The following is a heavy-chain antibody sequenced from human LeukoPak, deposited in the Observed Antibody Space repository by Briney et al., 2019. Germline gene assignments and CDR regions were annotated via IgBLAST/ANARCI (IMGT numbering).Heavy chain of an antibody. J-gene: IGHJ3*02. CDR1: GYSFTSYW. Sequence: AGGALQISCKGAGYSFTSYWIGGGRQVTGKGLEGMGIIYPGDCDTRTSPSFQGQVTISADKSISTAYVQWSSLKASDTAMYYCARGAVAGNSYAFDIWGQGTMVTVSS. V-gene: IGHV5-51*01. D-gene: IGHD6-19*01. CDR2: IYPGDCDT. CDR3: ARGAVAGNSYAFDI.